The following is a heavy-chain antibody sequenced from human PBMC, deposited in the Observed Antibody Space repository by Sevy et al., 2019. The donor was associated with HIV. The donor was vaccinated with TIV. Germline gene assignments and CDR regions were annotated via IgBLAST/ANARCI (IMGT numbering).Heavy chain of an antibody. CDR2: IWYDGSNK. J-gene: IGHJ6*02. CDR3: AREAIAVAGGYYYYGMDV. V-gene: IGHV3-33*01. D-gene: IGHD6-19*01. CDR1: GFTFSSYG. Sequence: GGSLRLSCAASGFTFSSYGMHWVRQAPGKGLEWVAVIWYDGSNKYYADSVKGRFTISRDNSKNTLYLQMNSLRAEDTAVYYCAREAIAVAGGYYYYGMDVWGQGTTVTVSS.